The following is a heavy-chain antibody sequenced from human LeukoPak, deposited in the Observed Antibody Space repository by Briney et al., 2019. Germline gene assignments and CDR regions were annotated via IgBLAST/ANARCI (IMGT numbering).Heavy chain of an antibody. CDR2: IYPGDSDT. J-gene: IGHJ3*02. CDR3: ARSRAEKVPIWGSYRHHDAFDI. V-gene: IGHV5-51*01. D-gene: IGHD3-16*02. Sequence: GESLKISCKGSGYSFPNYWIGWVRQMPGKGLERMGIIYPGDSDTTYKPSFQGQVTISADKSISTAYLQSSSLKASDTAMYYCARSRAEKVPIWGSYRHHDAFDIWGQRTRVTVSS. CDR1: GYSFPNYW.